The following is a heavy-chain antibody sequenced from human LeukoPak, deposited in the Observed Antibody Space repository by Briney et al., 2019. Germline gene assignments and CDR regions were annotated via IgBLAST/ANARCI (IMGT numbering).Heavy chain of an antibody. CDR3: ASSNYYDSSGYYPWYNWFDP. CDR2: ISAYNGNT. Sequence: GASVKVSCKASGYTFTGYYMHWVRQAPGQGLEWMGWISAYNGNTNYAQKLQGRVTMTTDTSTSTAYMELRSLRSDDTAVYYCASSNYYDSSGYYPWYNWFDPWGQGTLVTVSS. J-gene: IGHJ5*02. D-gene: IGHD3-22*01. V-gene: IGHV1-18*04. CDR1: GYTFTGYY.